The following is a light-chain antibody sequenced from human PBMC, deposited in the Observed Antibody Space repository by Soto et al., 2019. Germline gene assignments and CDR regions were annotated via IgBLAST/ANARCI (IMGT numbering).Light chain of an antibody. CDR2: EGS. V-gene: IGLV2-23*01. Sequence: QSALTQPASVSGSPGQSITISCTGTSSDVGSYNLVSWYQQHPGKAPKLMIYEGSKRPSGVSNRFSGSKSGNTASLTISGLQAEDEAEYYCCSYAGSNNYVFGTGTKLTVL. CDR3: CSYAGSNNYV. J-gene: IGLJ1*01. CDR1: SSDVGSYNL.